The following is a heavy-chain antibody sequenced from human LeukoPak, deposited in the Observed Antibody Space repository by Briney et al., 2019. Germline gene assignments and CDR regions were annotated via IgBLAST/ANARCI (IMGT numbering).Heavy chain of an antibody. CDR2: IYYSGST. D-gene: IGHD3-22*01. CDR1: GGFISSFY. CDR3: ARQVNAFDI. Sequence: SETLSLTCTVSGGFISSFYWSWIRQPQGKGLEWIGYIYYSGSTNYNPSLKSRVTMSLDTSKNQFSLQLSSVTAADTAVYYCARQVNAFDIWGQGTMVTVSS. J-gene: IGHJ3*02. V-gene: IGHV4-59*08.